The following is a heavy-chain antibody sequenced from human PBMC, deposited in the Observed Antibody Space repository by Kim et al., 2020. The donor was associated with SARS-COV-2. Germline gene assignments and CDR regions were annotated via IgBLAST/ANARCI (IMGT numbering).Heavy chain of an antibody. J-gene: IGHJ6*02. CDR3: ARGIAAAGTGYYYGMDV. Sequence: VKGRFTISRENAKNSLYLQMNSLRAGDTAVYYCARGIAAAGTGYYYGMDVWGQGTTVTVSS. D-gene: IGHD6-13*01. V-gene: IGHV3-13*01.